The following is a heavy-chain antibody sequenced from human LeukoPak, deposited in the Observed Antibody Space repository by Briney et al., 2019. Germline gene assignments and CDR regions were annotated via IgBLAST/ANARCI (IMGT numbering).Heavy chain of an antibody. D-gene: IGHD3-22*01. Sequence: SETLSLTCAVYGGSFSGYYWSWIRQPPGKGLEWIGEINHSGSTNYNPSLKSRVTISVDTSKNQFSLKLSSVTAADTAVYYCARGDYYDSSGYYSWLDPWGQGTLVTVSS. CDR3: ARGDYYDSSGYYSWLDP. CDR1: GGSFSGYY. V-gene: IGHV4-34*01. J-gene: IGHJ5*02. CDR2: INHSGST.